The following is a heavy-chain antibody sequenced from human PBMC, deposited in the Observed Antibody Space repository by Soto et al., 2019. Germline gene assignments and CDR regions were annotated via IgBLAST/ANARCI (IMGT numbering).Heavy chain of an antibody. V-gene: IGHV3-30-3*01. J-gene: IGHJ3*02. CDR2: ISYDGSNK. Sequence: QVQLVESGGGVVQPGRSLRLSCAASGFTFSSYAMHWVRQAPGKGLEWVAVISYDGSNKYYADSVKGRFTISRDNSKNTLYLQMNSLRAEDTAVYYCAREGPYSSSSYHDAFDIWGQGTMVTVSS. D-gene: IGHD6-6*01. CDR1: GFTFSSYA. CDR3: AREGPYSSSSYHDAFDI.